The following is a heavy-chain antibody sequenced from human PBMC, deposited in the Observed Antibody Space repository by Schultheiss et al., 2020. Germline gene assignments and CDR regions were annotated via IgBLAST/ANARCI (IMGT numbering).Heavy chain of an antibody. CDR1: GFTFDDYA. Sequence: GGSLRLSCAASGFTFDDYAMHWVRQAPGKGLEWVSGISWNSGSIGYADSVKGRFTISRDNAKNSLYLQMNSLRAEDTALYYCAKDSRTTVTTPFDYWGQGTLVTVSS. D-gene: IGHD4-17*01. J-gene: IGHJ4*02. CDR3: AKDSRTTVTTPFDY. V-gene: IGHV3-9*01. CDR2: ISWNSGSI.